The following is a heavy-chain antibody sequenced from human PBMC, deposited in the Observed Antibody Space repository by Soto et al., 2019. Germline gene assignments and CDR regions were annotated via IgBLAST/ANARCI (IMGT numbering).Heavy chain of an antibody. CDR2: IYYSGST. CDR1: GGSITSYY. Sequence: SETLSLTCTVSGGSITSYYWSWIRQPPGKGLEWIGYIYYSGSTNYNPSLKSRVTISVDTSKNQFSLKLSSVTAADTAVYYCARDREDGMDVWGQGTTVTVSS. J-gene: IGHJ6*02. V-gene: IGHV4-59*01. CDR3: ARDREDGMDV.